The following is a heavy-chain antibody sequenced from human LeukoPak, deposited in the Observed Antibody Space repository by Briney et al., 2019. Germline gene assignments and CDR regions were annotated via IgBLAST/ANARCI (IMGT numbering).Heavy chain of an antibody. D-gene: IGHD3-16*01. CDR1: GFTFSSYW. Sequence: QSGGSLRLSCAASGFTFSSYWMHWGRHAPGKGLVWVSRINSDGSSTSYADSVKGRFTISRDNAKNTLYPQMNSLRAEDTAVYYCANSGVMEYYGMDVWGQGTTVTVSS. V-gene: IGHV3-74*01. CDR3: ANSGVMEYYGMDV. CDR2: INSDGSST. J-gene: IGHJ6*02.